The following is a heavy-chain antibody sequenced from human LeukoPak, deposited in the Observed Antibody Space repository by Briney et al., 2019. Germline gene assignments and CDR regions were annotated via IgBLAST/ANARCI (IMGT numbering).Heavy chain of an antibody. CDR2: IKQDGSEK. Sequence: GGSLRLSCAASGFTFSNYWMSWVRPPPGKGLEWVASIKQDGSEKYHVDSVKGRFTISRDNAKYPLYLQMNSLRAEDTAVYFCARDKSCARWGQGTLVSVSS. D-gene: IGHD3-16*01. J-gene: IGHJ4*02. V-gene: IGHV3-7*01. CDR3: ARDKSCAR. CDR1: GFTFSNYW.